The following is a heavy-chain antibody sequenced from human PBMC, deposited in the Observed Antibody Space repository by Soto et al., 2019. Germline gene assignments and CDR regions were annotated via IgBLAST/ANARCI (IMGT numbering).Heavy chain of an antibody. CDR3: ASFYYYDSSGYYRFDY. D-gene: IGHD3-22*01. CDR1: W. V-gene: IGHV4-4*02. Sequence: WWSWVRQPPGKGLEWIGEIYHSGSTNYNPSLKSRVTISVDKSKNQFSLKLSSVTAADTAVYYCASFYYYDSSGYYRFDYWGQGTLVTVSS. CDR2: IYHSGST. J-gene: IGHJ4*02.